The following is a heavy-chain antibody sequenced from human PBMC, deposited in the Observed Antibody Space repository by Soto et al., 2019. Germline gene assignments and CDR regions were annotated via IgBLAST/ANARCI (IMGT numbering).Heavy chain of an antibody. Sequence: PGGSLRLSCAASGFTFSSYSMNWVRQAPGKGLEWVSSISSSSSYIYYADSVKGRFTISRDNAKNSLYLQMNSLRAEDTAVYYCASAPLDGELSLWTHPDDAFDIWGQGTMVTVSS. CDR3: ASAPLDGELSLWTHPDDAFDI. D-gene: IGHD3-16*02. V-gene: IGHV3-21*01. CDR1: GFTFSSYS. J-gene: IGHJ3*02. CDR2: ISSSSSYI.